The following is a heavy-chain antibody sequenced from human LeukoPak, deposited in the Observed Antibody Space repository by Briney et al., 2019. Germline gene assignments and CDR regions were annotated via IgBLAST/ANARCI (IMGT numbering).Heavy chain of an antibody. Sequence: SGGSLRLSCAASGFTFSSYSMNWVRQAPGKGLEWVSYISSSSSTIYYADSVKGRFTISRDNAKNSLYLQMNSLRDEDTAVYYCARIFYYGSGSQGGDFDYWGQGTLVTVSS. CDR2: ISSSSSTI. CDR1: GFTFSSYS. D-gene: IGHD3-10*01. J-gene: IGHJ4*02. V-gene: IGHV3-48*02. CDR3: ARIFYYGSGSQGGDFDY.